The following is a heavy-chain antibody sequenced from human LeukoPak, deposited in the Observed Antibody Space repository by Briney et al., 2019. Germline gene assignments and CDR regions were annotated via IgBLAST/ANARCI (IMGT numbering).Heavy chain of an antibody. J-gene: IGHJ4*02. D-gene: IGHD1-26*01. CDR1: GGTFSSYA. Sequence: GSSVKVSCKASGGTFSSYAIRWVREAPGQGLEWMVGIIPIFGTANYAQKFQGRVTITTDESTSTAYMELSSLRSEDTAVYYCARVARGWELLQAFDYWGQGTLVTVSS. CDR2: IIPIFGTA. V-gene: IGHV1-69*05. CDR3: ARVARGWELLQAFDY.